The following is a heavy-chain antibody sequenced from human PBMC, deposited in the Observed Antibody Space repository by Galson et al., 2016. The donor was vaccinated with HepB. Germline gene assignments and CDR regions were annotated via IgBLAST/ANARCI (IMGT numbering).Heavy chain of an antibody. Sequence: SLRLSCAASGFAFSSHAMNWVRQAPGKGLEWLSYIGTGGINRFSAGSVMGRFTISRDDVKSSLYLQMNSLRADDTAADFCARGQGDGRFAMDVWGQGTLVTVSS. CDR1: GFAFSSHA. V-gene: IGHV3-48*03. D-gene: IGHD5-18*01. CDR2: IGTGGINR. J-gene: IGHJ4*02. CDR3: ARGQGDGRFAMDV.